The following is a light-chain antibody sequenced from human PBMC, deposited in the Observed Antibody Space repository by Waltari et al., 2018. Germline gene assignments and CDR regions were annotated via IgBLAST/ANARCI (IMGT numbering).Light chain of an antibody. CDR2: EVT. J-gene: IGLJ2*01. CDR3: CSYAGGDTLI. Sequence: QSALTQPASVSGSPGQSITISCTGTSIDVGGYSLVPWSQQHPGKAPTVIIYEVTKRPSGVSNRFSGSKSGNTASLTISGLQAEDEADYYCCSYAGGDTLIFGGGTKLTVL. CDR1: SIDVGGYSL. V-gene: IGLV2-23*02.